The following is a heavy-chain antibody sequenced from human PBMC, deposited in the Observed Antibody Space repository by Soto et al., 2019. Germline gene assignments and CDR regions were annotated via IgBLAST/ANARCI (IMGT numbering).Heavy chain of an antibody. V-gene: IGHV3-23*01. CDR1: GFTFSSYA. J-gene: IGHJ4*02. CDR2: ISGSGGST. Sequence: EAQLLESGGGLVQPGGYLRLSCAASGFTFSSYAMSWVRQAPGKGLEWVSAISGSGGSTYYADSVKGRFTISRDNCKNTLYLQMNSMRAEDTAVYYCAKDLRFGELSMSSFDYCGQGTLVTVSS. CDR3: AKDLRFGELSMSSFDY. D-gene: IGHD3-10*01.